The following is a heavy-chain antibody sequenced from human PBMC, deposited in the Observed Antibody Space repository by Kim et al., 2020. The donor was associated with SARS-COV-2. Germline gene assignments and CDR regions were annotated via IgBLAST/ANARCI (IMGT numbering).Heavy chain of an antibody. D-gene: IGHD3-16*01. CDR3: ARDYGYGFDF. J-gene: IGHJ3*01. CDR1: GFPFNSYS. V-gene: IGHV3-48*04. Sequence: GGSLRLSCAASGFPFNSYSLNWLRQAPGRGLEWVAYVGRDSRPIWYADSVEGRFTISRDNVKNSVTLQMNSVRAEDTAVYFCARDYGYGFDFWGPGTMVT. CDR2: VGRDSRPI.